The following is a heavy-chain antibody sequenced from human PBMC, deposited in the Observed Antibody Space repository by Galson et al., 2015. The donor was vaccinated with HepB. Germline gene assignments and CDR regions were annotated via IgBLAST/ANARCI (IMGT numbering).Heavy chain of an antibody. CDR3: ARRSAIRYFDWLLYGHAFDI. V-gene: IGHV4-39*01. Sequence: SETLSLTCTVSGGSISSSSYYWGWIRQPPGKGLEWIGSIYYSGSTYYNPSLKSRVTISVDTSKNQFSLKLSSVTAADTAVYYCARRSAIRYFDWLLYGHAFDIWGQGTMVTVSS. J-gene: IGHJ3*02. D-gene: IGHD3-9*01. CDR1: GGSISSSSYY. CDR2: IYYSGST.